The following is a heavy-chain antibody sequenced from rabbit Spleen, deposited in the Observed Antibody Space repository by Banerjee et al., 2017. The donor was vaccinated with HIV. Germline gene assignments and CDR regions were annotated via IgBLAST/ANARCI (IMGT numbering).Heavy chain of an antibody. CDR1: GVSFSSSSY. CDR2: IDSGSSGFT. Sequence: QSLEESGGDLVKPGASLTLTCTASGVSFSSSSYMCWVRQAPGKGLEWIACIDSGSSGFTYFASWAKGRFTISSHNAQNTLYLQLSSLTAADTATYFCARDLVGVIGWNFYLWGPGTLVTVS. D-gene: IGHD1-1*01. J-gene: IGHJ4*01. CDR3: ARDLVGVIGWNFYL. V-gene: IGHV1S40*01.